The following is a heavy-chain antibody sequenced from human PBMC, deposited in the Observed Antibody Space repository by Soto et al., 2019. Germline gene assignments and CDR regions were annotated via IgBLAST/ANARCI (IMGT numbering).Heavy chain of an antibody. J-gene: IGHJ6*02. V-gene: IGHV4-38-2*02. CDR3: ARDTAQGATTQVYYYGIDV. Sequence: SETLSLTCAVSGYSISSGYYWGWIRQPPGKGLEWIGNIYHGGSPYYNPSLRSRVTISVDTSKNQFSLKLSSATAADTAVYYCARDTAQGATTQVYYYGIDVWGQGTTVTVSS. CDR2: IYHGGSP. CDR1: GYSISSGYY. D-gene: IGHD1-26*01.